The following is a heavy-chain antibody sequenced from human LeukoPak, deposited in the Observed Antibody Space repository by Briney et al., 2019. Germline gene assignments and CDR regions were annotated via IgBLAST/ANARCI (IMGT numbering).Heavy chain of an antibody. J-gene: IGHJ6*02. CDR1: GGTFSSYA. Sequence: GASVKVSCKASGGTFSSYAISWVRQAPGQGLEWMGGIIPIFGTANYAQKFQGRVTITADESTSTAYMELSSLRSEDTAVYYCARDGSPSLTTVTSAYSYYYGMDVWGQGTTVTVSS. D-gene: IGHD4-17*01. CDR2: IIPIFGTA. CDR3: ARDGSPSLTTVTSAYSYYYGMDV. V-gene: IGHV1-69*13.